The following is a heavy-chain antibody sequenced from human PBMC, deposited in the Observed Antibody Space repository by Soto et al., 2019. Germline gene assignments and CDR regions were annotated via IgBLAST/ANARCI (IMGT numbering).Heavy chain of an antibody. D-gene: IGHD2-15*01. CDR2: ISGSGGST. CDR3: AKNRCNVGNCHHLSIDY. CDR1: GFTFSTYA. V-gene: IGHV3-23*01. J-gene: IGHJ4*01. Sequence: EVQLLESGGGLVQPGGSLGLSCAASGFTFSTYAMTWVRQAPGRGLEWVSAISGSGGSTDYADSVKGRFTISRDNSKNTVYLQMNSLRAEDTAVYYCAKNRCNVGNCHHLSIDYWGQGTLVTVSS.